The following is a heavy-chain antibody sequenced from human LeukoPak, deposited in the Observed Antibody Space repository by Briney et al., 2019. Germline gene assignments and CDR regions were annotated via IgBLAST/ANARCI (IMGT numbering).Heavy chain of an antibody. D-gene: IGHD5-18*01. V-gene: IGHV4-59*01. CDR3: ARETRGYSYGTGGWFDP. J-gene: IGHJ5*02. CDR2: IYYSGST. CDR1: GGSISSYY. Sequence: PSETLSLTCTVSGGSISSYYWSWIRQPPGKGLEWIGYIYYSGSTNYNPSPKSRVTISVDTSKNQFSLKLSSVTAADTAVYYCARETRGYSYGTGGWFDPWGQGTLVTVSS.